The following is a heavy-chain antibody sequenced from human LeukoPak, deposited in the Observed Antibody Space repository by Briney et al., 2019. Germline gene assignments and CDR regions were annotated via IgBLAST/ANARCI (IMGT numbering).Heavy chain of an antibody. CDR1: GGSISSGGYY. D-gene: IGHD2-21*02. V-gene: IGHV4-31*03. Sequence: PSETLSLTCTVSGGSISSGGYYWSWIRQHPGKGLEWIGYIYYSGSTYYNPSLKSRVTISVDTSKNQFSLKLSSVTAADTAVYYCARDLTRPDTGDAHYYYYGMDVWGQGTTVTVSS. CDR3: ARDLTRPDTGDAHYYYYGMDV. CDR2: IYYSGST. J-gene: IGHJ6*02.